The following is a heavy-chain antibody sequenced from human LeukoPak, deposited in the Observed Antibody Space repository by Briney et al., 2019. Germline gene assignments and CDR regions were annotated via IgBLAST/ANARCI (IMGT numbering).Heavy chain of an antibody. CDR3: ATDPWIQLWLPGDYYYYMDV. CDR2: ISGSGGST. Sequence: YPGGSLRLSCAASGFTFSNYGMSWVRQAPGKGLEWVSGISGSGGSTYYADSVKGRFTISRDNSKNTLYLQMNSLRAEDTAVYYCATDPWIQLWLPGDYYYYMDVWGKGTTVTVSS. J-gene: IGHJ6*03. CDR1: GFTFSNYG. D-gene: IGHD5-18*01. V-gene: IGHV3-23*01.